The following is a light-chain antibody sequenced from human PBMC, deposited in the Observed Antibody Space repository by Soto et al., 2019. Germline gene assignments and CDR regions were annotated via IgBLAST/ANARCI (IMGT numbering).Light chain of an antibody. CDR3: FSNTGSRTFV. J-gene: IGLJ1*01. Sequence: QSVLTQPASVSGSPGQSITISCTGTNSDVGSYNLVSWYQHLPGKAPKLIIYEGSRWPSGISSRFSGSKSGNTASLTISGLQAADEADYYCFSNTGSRTFVFGTGTKVTVL. V-gene: IGLV2-23*01. CDR2: EGS. CDR1: NSDVGSYNL.